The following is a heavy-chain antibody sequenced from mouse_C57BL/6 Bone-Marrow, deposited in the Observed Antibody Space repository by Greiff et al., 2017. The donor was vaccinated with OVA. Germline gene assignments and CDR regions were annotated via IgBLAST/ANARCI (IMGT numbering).Heavy chain of an antibody. V-gene: IGHV5-6*01. CDR1: GFTFSSYG. Sequence: EVQGVESGGDLVKPGGSLKLSCAASGFTFSSYGMSWVRQTPDKRLEWVATISSGGSYTYYPASVKGRFTISRDNAKNTLYLQMSSLKSEDTAMYYCARHVLLWSTWFAYWGQGTLVTVSA. CDR2: ISSGGSYT. CDR3: ARHVLLWSTWFAY. D-gene: IGHD2-1*01. J-gene: IGHJ3*01.